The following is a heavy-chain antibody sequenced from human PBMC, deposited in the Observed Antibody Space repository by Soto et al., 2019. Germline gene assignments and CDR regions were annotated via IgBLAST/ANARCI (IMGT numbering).Heavy chain of an antibody. CDR1: GYTFTGYY. D-gene: IGHD5-12*01. CDR3: ARARAQTTGYSGYELSYYFDY. V-gene: IGHV1-2*04. J-gene: IGHJ4*02. CDR2: INPNSGGT. Sequence: WASVKVSCKASGYTFTGYYMHWVRQAPGQGLEWMGWINPNSGGTNYAQKFQGWVTMTRDTSISTAYMELSRLRSDDTAVYYCARARAQTTGYSGYELSYYFDYWGQGTLVTVSS.